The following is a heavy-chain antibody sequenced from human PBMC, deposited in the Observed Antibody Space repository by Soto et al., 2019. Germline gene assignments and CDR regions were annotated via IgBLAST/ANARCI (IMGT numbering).Heavy chain of an antibody. Sequence: GGSLRLSCAASGFTFSSYSMSWVRQAPGKGLEWVSGFRTGGDDGTTYYADSVKGRSTISRDNSKNTLFLQMNSLRAEDTAIYYCAKKVNSGPGSQYFDYWGQGTLDTVS. D-gene: IGHD3-10*01. J-gene: IGHJ4*02. CDR1: GFTFSSYS. CDR2: FRTGGDDGTT. CDR3: AKKVNSGPGSQYFDY. V-gene: IGHV3-23*01.